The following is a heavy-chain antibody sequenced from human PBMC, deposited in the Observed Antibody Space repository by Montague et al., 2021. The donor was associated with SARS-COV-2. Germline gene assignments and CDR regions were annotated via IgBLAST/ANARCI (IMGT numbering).Heavy chain of an antibody. CDR3: AKVAGSHDTFDI. Sequence: SETPSLTCTVSGYSISTGCYWGWIRQPPGKGLEWIGTIYHSGSTYFNPSLKSRVTISVDTSKNQFSLNLSSVTAADTAVYYCAKVAGSHDTFDIWGRGTMVTVSS. CDR2: IYHSGST. J-gene: IGHJ3*02. D-gene: IGHD6-19*01. V-gene: IGHV4-38-2*02. CDR1: GYSISTGCY.